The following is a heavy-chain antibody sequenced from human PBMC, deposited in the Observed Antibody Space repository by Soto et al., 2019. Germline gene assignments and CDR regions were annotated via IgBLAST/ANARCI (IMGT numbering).Heavy chain of an antibody. CDR1: GGTFSSYA. J-gene: IGHJ5*02. CDR2: IIPIFGTA. D-gene: IGHD6-6*01. CDR3: AREEDSSPKPTHARWFDP. V-gene: IGHV1-69*01. Sequence: QVQLVQSGAEVKKPGSSVKVSCKASGGTFSSYAISWVRQAPGQGLEWMGGIIPIFGTANYAQKFQGRVTITADESTITAYMELRSLRSEDTAVYYCAREEDSSPKPTHARWFDPWGQGTLVTVSS.